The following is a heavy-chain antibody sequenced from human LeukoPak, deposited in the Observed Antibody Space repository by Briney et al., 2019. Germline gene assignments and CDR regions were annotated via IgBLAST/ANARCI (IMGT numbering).Heavy chain of an antibody. CDR3: ASGVYYDSSGYSFEY. CDR1: GGTLSSYA. Sequence: GASVKVSCKASGGTLSSYAISWVRQAPGQGLEWMGGIIPIFGTANYAQKFQGRVTITADESTSTAYMELSSLRSEDTAVYYCASGVYYDSSGYSFEYWGQGTLVTVSS. D-gene: IGHD3-22*01. V-gene: IGHV1-69*01. J-gene: IGHJ4*02. CDR2: IIPIFGTA.